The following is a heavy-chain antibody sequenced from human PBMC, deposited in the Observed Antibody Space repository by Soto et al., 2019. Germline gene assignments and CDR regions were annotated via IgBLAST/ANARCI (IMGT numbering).Heavy chain of an antibody. Sequence: QVQLQESGPGLVKPSQTLSLTCTVSGGSIRTGANYWSWVRQHPGKGLEWIGSIYYSGSSYYNPSLKSRITISLVTSKNPFSLRLNFVTAADTAVYYCATTSGDSRFQHWGQGTLVTVSS. D-gene: IGHD3-10*01. V-gene: IGHV4-31*03. CDR1: GGSIRTGANY. J-gene: IGHJ1*01. CDR2: IYYSGSS. CDR3: ATTSGDSRFQH.